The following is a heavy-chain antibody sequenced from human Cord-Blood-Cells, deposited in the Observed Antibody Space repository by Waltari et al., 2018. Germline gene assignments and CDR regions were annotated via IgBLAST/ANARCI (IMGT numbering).Heavy chain of an antibody. D-gene: IGHD6-6*01. Sequence: QVQLQQWGAGLLKPSETLSLTCAVYGGSFSGYYWSWIRQPPGKGLAWIGEINHSGSTNCNPSLTTRVTISVDTSKNQFSLKLSSVTAAATAVYYCARGRPLLWGQGTLVTVSS. CDR1: GGSFSGYY. CDR2: INHSGST. CDR3: ARGRPLL. V-gene: IGHV4-34*01. J-gene: IGHJ4*02.